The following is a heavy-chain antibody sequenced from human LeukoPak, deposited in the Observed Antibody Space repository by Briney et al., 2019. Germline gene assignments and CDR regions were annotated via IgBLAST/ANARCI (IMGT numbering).Heavy chain of an antibody. V-gene: IGHV3-64*01. CDR1: GFTFSSYA. J-gene: IGHJ4*02. Sequence: GGSLRLSCAASGFTFSSYAMHWVRQAPGEGLEYVSAISSNGGSTYYANSVKGRFTISRDNSKNTLYLQMGSLTAEDMAVYFCARACRRYNWNDALDYWGQGTLVTVSS. CDR3: ARACRRYNWNDALDY. CDR2: ISSNGGST. D-gene: IGHD1-20*01.